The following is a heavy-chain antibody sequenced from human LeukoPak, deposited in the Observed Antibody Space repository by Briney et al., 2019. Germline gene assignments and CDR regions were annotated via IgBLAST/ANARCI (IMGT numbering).Heavy chain of an antibody. CDR1: GFTFSSYA. Sequence: PGGSLRLSCAASGFTFSSYAMSWVRQAPGKGLEWVSAISGSGGSTSYADSVKGRFTTARVNTKNTLYLQMNSLRAADAAVYYCAKCAGLVKGGSYSNGGQGTLVTVSS. CDR2: ISGSGGST. D-gene: IGHD3-22*01. CDR3: AKCAGLVKGGSYSN. J-gene: IGHJ4*02. V-gene: IGHV3-23*01.